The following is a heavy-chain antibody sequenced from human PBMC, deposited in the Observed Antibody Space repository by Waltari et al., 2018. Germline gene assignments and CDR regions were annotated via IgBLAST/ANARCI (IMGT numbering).Heavy chain of an antibody. CDR3: ARDPSYYGSGNYFDY. V-gene: IGHV4-38-2*02. CDR2: IYHSGST. D-gene: IGHD3-10*01. J-gene: IGHJ4*02. CDR1: GYSISSGYY. Sequence: QVQLQESGPGLVKPSENLSLTCAVSGYSISSGYYWGWIRQPPGKGLEWIGSIYHSGSTYYTPSVQSPVHISVDTSKTQFSLKLRSVTAADTAVYYCARDPSYYGSGNYFDYWGQGTLVTVSS.